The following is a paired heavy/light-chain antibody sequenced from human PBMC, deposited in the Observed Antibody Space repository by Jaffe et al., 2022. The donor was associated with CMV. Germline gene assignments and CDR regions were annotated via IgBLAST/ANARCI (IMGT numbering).Light chain of an antibody. J-gene: IGKJ1*01. Sequence: DIQMTQSPSSLSASVGDRVTITCRASQSISSYLNWYQQKPGKAPKLLIYAASSLQSGVPSRFSGSGSGTDFTLTISSLQPEDFATYYCQQSYSTRTFGQGTKVEIK. CDR3: QQSYSTRT. CDR1: QSISSY. V-gene: IGKV1-39*01. CDR2: AAS.
Heavy chain of an antibody. D-gene: IGHD3-16*02. Sequence: EVQLVESGGGLVKPGGSLRLSCAASGFTFSNAWMSWVRQAPGKGLEWVGRIKSKTDGGTTDYAAPVKGRFTISRDDSKNTLYLQMNSLKTEDTAVYYCTTDLSPLQYVWGSYRPKNWFDPWGQGTLVTVSS. CDR2: IKSKTDGGTT. CDR3: TTDLSPLQYVWGSYRPKNWFDP. V-gene: IGHV3-15*01. CDR1: GFTFSNAW. J-gene: IGHJ5*02.